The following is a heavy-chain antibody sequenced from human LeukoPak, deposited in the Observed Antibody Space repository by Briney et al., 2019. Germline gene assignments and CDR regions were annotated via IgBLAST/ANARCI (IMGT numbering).Heavy chain of an antibody. J-gene: IGHJ3*02. CDR2: ISSSYSSI. V-gene: IGHV3-21*01. CDR3: ARARAPGAFDI. D-gene: IGHD6-6*01. Sequence: GGSLRLSCAASGFTFSSYSMNWVRQAPGKGLEWVSSISSSYSSIYYADSLKGRFTISRDNSKNSLYLQMNSLRAEDTAVYYCARARAPGAFDIWGQGTMVTVSS. CDR1: GFTFSSYS.